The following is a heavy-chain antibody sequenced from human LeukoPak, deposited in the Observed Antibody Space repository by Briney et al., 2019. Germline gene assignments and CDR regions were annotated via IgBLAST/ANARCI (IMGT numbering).Heavy chain of an antibody. CDR1: GFTFSSYA. J-gene: IGHJ5*02. D-gene: IGHD6-19*01. CDR2: ISGSGGST. V-gene: IGHV3-23*01. Sequence: PGGSLRLSCAASGFTFSSYAMSWVRQAPGKGLEWVSAISGSGGSTYYADSVKGSFTISRDNSKNTLYLQMNSLRAEDTAVYYCAKGEGSGWGFDPWGQGTLVTVSS. CDR3: AKGEGSGWGFDP.